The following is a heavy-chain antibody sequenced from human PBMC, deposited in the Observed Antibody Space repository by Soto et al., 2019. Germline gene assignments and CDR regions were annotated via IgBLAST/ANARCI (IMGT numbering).Heavy chain of an antibody. CDR1: GYTFTSYA. D-gene: IGHD3-10*01. CDR3: ARGRYYYGSGSWRGMDV. Sequence: ASVKVSCKASGYTFTSYAMHWVRQAPGQRLEWMGWINARNGNTKYSQKFQGRVTITSDTSASTAYMELSSLRSEDTAVYYCARGRYYYGSGSWRGMDVWGQGTTVTVSS. CDR2: INARNGNT. V-gene: IGHV1-3*01. J-gene: IGHJ6*02.